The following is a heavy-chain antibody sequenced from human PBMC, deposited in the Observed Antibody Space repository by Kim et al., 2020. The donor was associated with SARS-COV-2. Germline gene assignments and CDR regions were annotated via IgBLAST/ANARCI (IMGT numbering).Heavy chain of an antibody. CDR1: SDSFSAYY. CDR2: IFYGGDT. Sequence: SETLSHTCTVSSDSFSAYYWSWIRHLPGKGLEWIGYIFYGGDTNYNPSLKSRVTISWDTSRNQFSLDVTSVTDADTAVYYCARSEGRASWHQFDYWGQG. CDR3: ARSEGRASWHQFDY. J-gene: IGHJ4*02. V-gene: IGHV4-59*01.